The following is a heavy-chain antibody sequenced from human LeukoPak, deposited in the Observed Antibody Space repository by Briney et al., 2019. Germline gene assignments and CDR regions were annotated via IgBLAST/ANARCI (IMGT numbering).Heavy chain of an antibody. CDR1: GYTFTSYG. J-gene: IGHJ6*02. D-gene: IGHD2-2*01. Sequence: GASVKASCKASGYTFTSYGISWVRQAPGQGLEWMGWISAYNGNTNYAQKLQGRVTMTTDTSTSTAYMELRSLRSDDTAVYYCARDMNCSSTSCYQNYYYYYGMDVWGQGTTVTVSS. V-gene: IGHV1-18*01. CDR2: ISAYNGNT. CDR3: ARDMNCSSTSCYQNYYYYYGMDV.